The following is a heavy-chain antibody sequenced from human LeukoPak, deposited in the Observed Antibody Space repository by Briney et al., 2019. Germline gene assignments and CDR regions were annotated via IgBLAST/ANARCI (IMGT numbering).Heavy chain of an antibody. Sequence: GGSLRLSCAASGFTFSSYSMNWVRQAPGKGLEWVSSISSSSSYIYYADSVKGRFTISRDNAKNSLYLQMNSLRAEDTAVYYCARDLVVYGGNSDYWGQGTLVTVSS. CDR2: ISSSSSYI. D-gene: IGHD4-23*01. CDR1: GFTFSSYS. J-gene: IGHJ4*02. CDR3: ARDLVVYGGNSDY. V-gene: IGHV3-21*01.